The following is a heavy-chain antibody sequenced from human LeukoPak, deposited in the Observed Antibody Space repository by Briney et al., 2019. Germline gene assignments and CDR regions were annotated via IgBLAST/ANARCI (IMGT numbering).Heavy chain of an antibody. V-gene: IGHV3-13*01. CDR3: VREARGYRYTYFDY. J-gene: IGHJ4*02. Sequence: GVSLRLSCTDSGFTLGGHDMHWLRQTTGDGLEGLAAVSAGHHAFYAGSVMCRFTVSREDAKSTWYLQMNSLRAGDTAVYYCVREARGYRYTYFDYWGQGSLVTVSS. D-gene: IGHD5-18*01. CDR2: VSAGHHA. CDR1: GFTLGGHD.